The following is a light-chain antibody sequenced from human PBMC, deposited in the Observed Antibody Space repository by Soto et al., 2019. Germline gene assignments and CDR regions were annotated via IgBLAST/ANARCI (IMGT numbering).Light chain of an antibody. J-gene: IGKJ1*01. CDR1: QTIANIY. V-gene: IGKV3-20*01. Sequence: EIVLTQSPGTLSLSPGERAVLSCRASQTIANIYLAWYQHKPGRPPRLLIYDTSTWATGTPARFIGSGSGTDFTLTISRLEPEDFAVYYCQQYSGSPETFGPGTKVEIK. CDR2: DTS. CDR3: QQYSGSPET.